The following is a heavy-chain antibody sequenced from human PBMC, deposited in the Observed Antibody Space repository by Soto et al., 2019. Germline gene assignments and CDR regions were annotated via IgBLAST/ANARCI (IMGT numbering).Heavy chain of an antibody. CDR1: GYSFTSYW. Sequence: GESLKISCKGSGYSFTSYWIGWVRQMPGKGLEWMGRIDPSDSYTNYSPSFQGHVTISADKSISTAYLQWSSLKASDTAMYYCARHISSSSSPLDYWGQGTLVTVSS. J-gene: IGHJ4*02. V-gene: IGHV5-10-1*01. D-gene: IGHD6-6*01. CDR2: IDPSDSYT. CDR3: ARHISSSSSPLDY.